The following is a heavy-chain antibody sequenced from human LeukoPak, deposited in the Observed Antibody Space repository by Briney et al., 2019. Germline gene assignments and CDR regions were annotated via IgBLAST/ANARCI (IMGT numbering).Heavy chain of an antibody. Sequence: WGRQAPGKGLEWIGSIYYSGSTYYNPSLKSRVTISVDTSKNQFSLKLSSVTAADTAVYYCASQPSYCSSTSCYAIWFDPWGQGTLVTVSS. CDR2: IYYSGST. D-gene: IGHD2-2*01. J-gene: IGHJ5*02. CDR3: ASQPSYCSSTSCYAIWFDP. V-gene: IGHV4-39*01.